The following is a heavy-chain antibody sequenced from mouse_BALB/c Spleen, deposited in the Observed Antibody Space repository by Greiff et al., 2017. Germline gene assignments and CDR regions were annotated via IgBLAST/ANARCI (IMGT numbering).Heavy chain of an antibody. V-gene: IGHV5-6-4*01. CDR2: ISSGGSYT. Sequence: DVKLVESGGGLVKPGGSLKLSCAASGFTFSSYTMSWVRQTPEKRLEWVATISSGGSYTYYPDSVKGRFTISRDNAKNTLYLQMSSLKSEDTAMYYCTREGVSLGYYYAMDYWGQGTSVTVSS. CDR1: GFTFSSYT. D-gene: IGHD1-1*01. CDR3: TREGVSLGYYYAMDY. J-gene: IGHJ4*01.